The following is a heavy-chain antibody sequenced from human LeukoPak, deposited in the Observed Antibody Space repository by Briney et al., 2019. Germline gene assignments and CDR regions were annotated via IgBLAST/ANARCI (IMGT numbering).Heavy chain of an antibody. J-gene: IGHJ4*02. CDR1: GGSISIYY. CDR2: IYYSGST. Sequence: PSETLCLTCTVSGGSISIYYWSWIRQPPGKGLEWIGYIYYSGSTNYNPSLKSRVTISVDTSKNQCSLKLSSVTAADTAVYYCARGDSYGIDYRGQGTLVTVSS. V-gene: IGHV4-59*01. D-gene: IGHD5-18*01. CDR3: ARGDSYGIDY.